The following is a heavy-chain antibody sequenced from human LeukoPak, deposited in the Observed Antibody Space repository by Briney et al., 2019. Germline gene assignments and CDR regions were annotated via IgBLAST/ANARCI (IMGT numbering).Heavy chain of an antibody. CDR3: TTDLPIVVVPAAPVDPPYYFDY. CDR2: IKSKTDGGTT. J-gene: IGHJ4*02. Sequence: GGSLRLSCAASGFTFSNAWMSWVRQAPGKGLEWVGRIKSKTDGGTTDYAAPVKGRFTISRDDSKNTLYLQMNSLKTEDTAVYYCTTDLPIVVVPAAPVDPPYYFDYWGQGTLVTVSS. V-gene: IGHV3-15*01. D-gene: IGHD2-2*01. CDR1: GFTFSNAW.